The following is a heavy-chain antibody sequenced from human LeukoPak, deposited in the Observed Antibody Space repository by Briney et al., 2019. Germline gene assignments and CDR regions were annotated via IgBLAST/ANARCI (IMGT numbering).Heavy chain of an antibody. D-gene: IGHD3-10*01. CDR3: ARWSYVSGTWFLDY. CDR1: GFTFSGYW. J-gene: IGHJ4*02. Sequence: PGGSLRLSCEASGFTFSGYWMSWVRQAPGGGLEWVADINEDGTTIYYVNSVKGRFTISRDNAKNSLSLQLNTLRAGDTAVYYCARWSYVSGTWFLDYWGQGTLVTVSS. V-gene: IGHV3-7*05. CDR2: INEDGTTI.